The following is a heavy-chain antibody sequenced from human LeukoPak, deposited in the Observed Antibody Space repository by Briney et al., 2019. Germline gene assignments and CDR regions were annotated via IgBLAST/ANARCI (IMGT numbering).Heavy chain of an antibody. D-gene: IGHD6-13*01. J-gene: IGHJ6*03. Sequence: SETLSLTCTVSGGSISSYYWSWIRQPPGKGLEWIGYIYYSGSTNYNPSLKSRVTISVDTSKNQFSLKLSSVTAADTAVYYCARVYTGSSWDYYYYMDVWGKGTTVTVSS. V-gene: IGHV4-59*01. CDR1: GGSISSYY. CDR3: ARVYTGSSWDYYYYMDV. CDR2: IYYSGST.